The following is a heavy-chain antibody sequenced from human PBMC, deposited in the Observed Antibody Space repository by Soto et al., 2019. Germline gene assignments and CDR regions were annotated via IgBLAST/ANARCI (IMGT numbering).Heavy chain of an antibody. CDR1: GGSFSGYY. Sequence: QVQLQQWGAGLLKPSETLSLTCAVYGGSFSGYYWSWIRQPPGKGLEWIGEINHSGSTNYNPSLNSRVTISVDTSKNQFSLKLSSVTAADTAVYYCARRGYSYGSDYWGQGTLVTVSS. J-gene: IGHJ4*02. D-gene: IGHD5-18*01. CDR3: ARRGYSYGSDY. V-gene: IGHV4-34*01. CDR2: INHSGST.